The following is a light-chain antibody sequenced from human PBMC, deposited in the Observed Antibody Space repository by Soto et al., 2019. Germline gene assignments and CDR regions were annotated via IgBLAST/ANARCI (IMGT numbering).Light chain of an antibody. V-gene: IGKV1-5*03. CDR2: KAS. J-gene: IGKJ1*01. CDR3: QQYNSYPRT. Sequence: TNSASTVSASVGERVTITCRTSQTINSWLAWFQQKPGKAPKLLIYKASTLESGVPSRFSGSGSGTEFTLTISSLQPDDLATYYCQQYNSYPRTFGQGTKVDNK. CDR1: QTINSW.